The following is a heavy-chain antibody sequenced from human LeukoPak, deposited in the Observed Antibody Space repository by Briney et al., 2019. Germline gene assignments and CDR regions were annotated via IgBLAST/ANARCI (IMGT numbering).Heavy chain of an antibody. Sequence: GGSLRLSCAASGFSFSTYWMTWVRQAPGKGLEWVANINQDGSEKYYVDSVKGRFSISRDNAKNSLYLQMNSLRAEDTAVYYCAGGFSSYHWGQGTLVTVSS. J-gene: IGHJ1*01. CDR1: GFSFSTYW. CDR2: INQDGSEK. D-gene: IGHD6-19*01. V-gene: IGHV3-7*01. CDR3: AGGFSSYH.